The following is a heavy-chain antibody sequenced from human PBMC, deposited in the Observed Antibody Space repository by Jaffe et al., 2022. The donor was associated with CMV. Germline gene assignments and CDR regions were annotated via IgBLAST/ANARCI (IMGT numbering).Heavy chain of an antibody. CDR1: GGSISSSSYY. CDR3: ARPSRWGSYRIAAADY. J-gene: IGHJ4*02. Sequence: QLQLQESGPGLVKPSETLSLTCTVSGGSISSSSYYWGWIRQPPGKGLEWIGSIYYSGSTYYNPSLKSRVTISVDTSKNQFSLKLSSVTAADTAVYYCARPSRWGSYRIAAADYWGQGTLVTVSS. V-gene: IGHV4-39*01. D-gene: IGHD1-26*01. CDR2: IYYSGST.